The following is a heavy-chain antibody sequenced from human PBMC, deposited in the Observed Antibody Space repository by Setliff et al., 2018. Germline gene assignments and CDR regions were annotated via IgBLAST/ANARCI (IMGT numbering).Heavy chain of an antibody. Sequence: LSLTCAVSGFSITNGYCWGWIRQSPGRGLEWIANIFQSGITFYNPSLKSRVTMSLDTSTNQFSLKLRSVTAADTAVYYCARLGGLLVATMPFDYWGQGIPVTVSS. CDR2: IFQSGIT. D-gene: IGHD5-12*01. CDR3: ARLGGLLVATMPFDY. V-gene: IGHV4-38-2*01. CDR1: GFSITNGYC. J-gene: IGHJ4*02.